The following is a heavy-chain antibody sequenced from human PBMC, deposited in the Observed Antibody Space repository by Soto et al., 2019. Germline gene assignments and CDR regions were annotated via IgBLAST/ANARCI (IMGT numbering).Heavy chain of an antibody. CDR1: GGSFSGYY. D-gene: IGHD6-19*01. Sequence: PSETLSLTCAVYGGSFSGYYWTWIRQPPGKGLEWIGYIYYSGSTYYNPSLKSRVTISVDTSKNQFSLRLSSVTAADTAVYYCARERPDGCRLDPWGQGTLVTVSS. V-gene: IGHV4-30-4*08. CDR3: ARERPDGCRLDP. CDR2: IYYSGST. J-gene: IGHJ5*02.